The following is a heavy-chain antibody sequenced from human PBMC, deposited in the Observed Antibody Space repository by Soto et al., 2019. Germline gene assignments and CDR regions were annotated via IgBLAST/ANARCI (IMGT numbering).Heavy chain of an antibody. V-gene: IGHV3-21*01. J-gene: IGHJ5*02. CDR3: ANPAVVVPA. CDR1: GFTFSSYS. D-gene: IGHD2-2*01. CDR2: ISSSSSYI. Sequence: EVQLVESGGGVVKPGGSLRLSCAASGFTFSSYSMNWVRQAPGKGLEWVSSISSSSSYIYYADSVKGRFTISRDNAKNLLYLQMNMHSAEDKAGYYCANPAVVVPAWGQGTLVTVSS.